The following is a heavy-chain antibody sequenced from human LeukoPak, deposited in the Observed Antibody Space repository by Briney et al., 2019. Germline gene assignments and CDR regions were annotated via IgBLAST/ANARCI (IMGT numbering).Heavy chain of an antibody. J-gene: IGHJ4*02. CDR1: GGSVSDYY. D-gene: IGHD3-10*01. V-gene: IGHV4-59*02. Sequence: SETLSLTCTVSGGSVSDYYWSWIRQSPGKGLEWIGYIYYTGTSYNPSLKSRVTISVDPSKNQFSLKLTSVIAADTAVYYCARAGWFGELYGPLDFWGQGTLVTVSS. CDR3: ARAGWFGELYGPLDF. CDR2: IYYTGT.